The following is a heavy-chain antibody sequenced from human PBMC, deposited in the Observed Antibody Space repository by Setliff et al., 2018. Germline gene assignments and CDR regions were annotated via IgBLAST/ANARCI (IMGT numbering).Heavy chain of an antibody. CDR3: ARSRYYDSSGNNYGLDY. CDR1: GGAVSGFY. D-gene: IGHD3-22*01. V-gene: IGHV4-34*01. CDR2: ISHNGRV. Sequence: SETLSLTCDIKGGAVSGFYWSWIRQTPGKDLEWIGEISHNGRVSSSPSLKSRVTISVDRAKNHFSLKLTSVTAADTAMYYCARSRYYDSSGNNYGLDYWGQGTLV. J-gene: IGHJ4*02.